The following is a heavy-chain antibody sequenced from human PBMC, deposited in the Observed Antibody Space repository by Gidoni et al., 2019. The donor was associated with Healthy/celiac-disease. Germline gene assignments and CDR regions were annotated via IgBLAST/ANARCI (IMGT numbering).Heavy chain of an antibody. CDR1: GGTCSSYA. CDR3: ARDSYDSSGYYLGY. V-gene: IGHV1-69*01. J-gene: IGHJ4*02. D-gene: IGHD3-22*01. Sequence: QVQLVQSGAEVKKPGSSVKVSGKDSGGTCSSYAISWVRQAPGQGLEWMGGIIPIFGTANYAQKFQGRVTITADESTSTAYMELSSLRSEDTAVYYCARDSYDSSGYYLGYWGQGTLVTVSS. CDR2: IIPIFGTA.